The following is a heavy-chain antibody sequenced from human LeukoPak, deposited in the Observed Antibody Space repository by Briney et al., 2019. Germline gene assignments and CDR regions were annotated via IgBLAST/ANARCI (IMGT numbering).Heavy chain of an antibody. CDR1: GWSFSGYY. CDR2: IYYSGST. Sequence: SETLSLTCAVYGWSFSGYYWGWIRQPPGKGLEWIGSIYYSGSTYYNPSLKSRVTISVDTSKNQFSLKLSSVTAADTAVYYCARGVGPDYDILTGYYYFDYWGQGTLVTVSS. J-gene: IGHJ4*02. V-gene: IGHV4-34*01. D-gene: IGHD3-9*01. CDR3: ARGVGPDYDILTGYYYFDY.